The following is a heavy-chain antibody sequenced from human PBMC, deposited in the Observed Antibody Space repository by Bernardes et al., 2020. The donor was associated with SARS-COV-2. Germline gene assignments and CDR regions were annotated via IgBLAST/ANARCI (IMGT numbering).Heavy chain of an antibody. Sequence: GGSLRLSCGASGIMFSDYAVSWVRRGPGKGLEWVSSISGFDLRTNFADSVRGRFSISRDNSKNTVYLQMNGLRAEDTALYYCAKHTMPVLSPLDYWGQGTLVTVSS. D-gene: IGHD1-1*01. V-gene: IGHV3-23*01. CDR3: AKHTMPVLSPLDY. CDR2: ISGFDLRT. J-gene: IGHJ4*02. CDR1: GIMFSDYA.